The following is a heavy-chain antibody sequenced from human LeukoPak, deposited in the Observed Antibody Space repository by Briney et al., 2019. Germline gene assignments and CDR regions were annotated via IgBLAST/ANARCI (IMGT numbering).Heavy chain of an antibody. J-gene: IGHJ4*02. D-gene: IGHD3-10*01. CDR1: GFTFSSYE. Sequence: GGSLRLSCAASGFTFSSYEMNWVRQAPGKGLEWVSYISSCGSTIYYADSVKGRFTISRDNAKNSLYLQMNSLRAEDTAVYYCARDRMVRGAPAPYFDYWGQGTLVTVSS. V-gene: IGHV3-48*03. CDR3: ARDRMVRGAPAPYFDY. CDR2: ISSCGSTI.